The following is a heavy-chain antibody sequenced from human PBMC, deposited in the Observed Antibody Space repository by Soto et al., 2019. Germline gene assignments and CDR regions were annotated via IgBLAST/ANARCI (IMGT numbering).Heavy chain of an antibody. CDR2: ISGGGGST. J-gene: IGHJ4*02. Sequence: EVQLLESGGGLVQPGGSLRLSCAASGFTFSSYAMSWVRRAPGKGLEWVSAISGGGGSTYYADSVKGRFTISRDNSKNTLYLQRNSLRAEDTAVYYCTKDRGYCSSTRCYNLGAFDYWRQGTLVTVSS. V-gene: IGHV3-23*01. CDR3: TKDRGYCSSTRCYNLGAFDY. D-gene: IGHD2-2*01. CDR1: GFTFSSYA.